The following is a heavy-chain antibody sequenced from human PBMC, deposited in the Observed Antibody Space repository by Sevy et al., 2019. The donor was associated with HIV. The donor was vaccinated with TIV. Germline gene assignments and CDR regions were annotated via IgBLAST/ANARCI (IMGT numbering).Heavy chain of an antibody. Sequence: GGSLRLSCVASGFTFSNAWMNWVRQAPGKGLEWVGRIQSTTDGGTIDYAAPVKGRFTISRDDSKNMLYLQMNSLKTEETGVYYCTTDPIILLLVTDGVAVWGQGTTVTVSS. CDR1: GFTFSNAW. J-gene: IGHJ6*02. D-gene: IGHD2-8*02. CDR2: IQSTTDGGTI. CDR3: TTDPIILLLVTDGVAV. V-gene: IGHV3-15*01.